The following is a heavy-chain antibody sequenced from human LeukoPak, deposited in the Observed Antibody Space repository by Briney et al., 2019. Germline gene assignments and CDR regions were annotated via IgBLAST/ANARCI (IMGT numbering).Heavy chain of an antibody. CDR3: AREEMASMTFSLEHAFDI. Sequence: ASVKVSCKASGYIFTSYYMHWARQAPGQGLEWMGVINPSAGSTTYAQTLQGRVTMTRDKSTSIVYMELSSLRSEDTAVYYCAREEMASMTFSLEHAFDIWGQGTMVTVSS. CDR1: GYIFTSYY. D-gene: IGHD5-24*01. J-gene: IGHJ3*02. V-gene: IGHV1-46*04. CDR2: INPSAGST.